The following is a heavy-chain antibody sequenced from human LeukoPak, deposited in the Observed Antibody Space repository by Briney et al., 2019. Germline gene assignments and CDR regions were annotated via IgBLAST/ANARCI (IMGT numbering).Heavy chain of an antibody. CDR2: MPYDGSNK. CDR3: ARGLPPVMKYYFDY. D-gene: IGHD4-11*01. CDR1: GFTFNSYG. V-gene: IGHV3-33*01. J-gene: IGHJ4*02. Sequence: GESLRLSCAASGFTFNSYGMHRVRQAPGKGLEGVAVMPYDGSNKYYPDSVKGRFTISRDVSKHTLYLQMNSLRAEDTAMYYCARGLPPVMKYYFDYWGQGTLVTVSS.